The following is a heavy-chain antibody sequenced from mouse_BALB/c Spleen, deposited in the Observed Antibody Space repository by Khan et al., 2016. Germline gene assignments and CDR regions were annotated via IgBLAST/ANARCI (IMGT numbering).Heavy chain of an antibody. J-gene: IGHJ4*01. Sequence: QVQLKQSGAELAKPGASVKLSCKTSGYTFNIYWMHWVKQRPGQDLVWIGYFNPSSGYTEYNQKFKDKATLTGDKSSSTVYMQLSSLTSEDSAVYYCARNPTDTLGYWGQGTSFIVSS. CDR3: ARNPTDTLGY. CDR2: FNPSSGYT. D-gene: IGHD1-2*01. CDR1: GYTFNIYW. V-gene: IGHV1-7*01.